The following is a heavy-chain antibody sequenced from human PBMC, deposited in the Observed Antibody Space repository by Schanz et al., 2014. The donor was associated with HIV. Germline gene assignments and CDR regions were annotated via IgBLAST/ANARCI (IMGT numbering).Heavy chain of an antibody. J-gene: IGHJ4*02. Sequence: MQLVESGGGVVRPGRSLKLSCAASGFNFNNYAMTWVRQAPGKGLEWVSSISESGGRTYYADSVNGRFTISRDNSKNTLYLQMTTLRIDDTAVYYCAKPEYDSRGNSQSHFDYWGQGTLVTVSS. V-gene: IGHV3-23*04. CDR2: ISESGGRT. CDR3: AKPEYDSRGNSQSHFDY. D-gene: IGHD3-22*01. CDR1: GFNFNNYA.